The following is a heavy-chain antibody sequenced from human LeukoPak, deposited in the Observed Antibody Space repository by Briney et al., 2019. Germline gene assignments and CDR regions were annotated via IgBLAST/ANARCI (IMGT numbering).Heavy chain of an antibody. CDR2: IYYSGTA. J-gene: IGHJ4*02. V-gene: IGHV4-39*01. Sequence: PSETLSLTCTVSGDSIRESSSYWGWNRQPPGQRLVWIGSIYYSGTAYYNPSLKSRVTISVDTSKNQFSLKLSSVTAADTAVYYCARQGWIQLWLAFDYWGQGTLVTVSS. CDR1: GDSIRESSSY. D-gene: IGHD5-18*01. CDR3: ARQGWIQLWLAFDY.